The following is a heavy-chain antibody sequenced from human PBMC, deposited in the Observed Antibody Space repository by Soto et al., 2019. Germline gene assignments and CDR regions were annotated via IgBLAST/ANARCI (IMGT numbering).Heavy chain of an antibody. V-gene: IGHV1-8*01. CDR2: MNPNSGNT. Sequence: ASVKVSCKASGYTFTSYDSNWVRQATGQGLEWMGWMNPNSGNTGYAQKFQGRVTMTRNTSISTAYMELSSLRSEDTAVYYCASWNDFWSGSVYGMDVWGQGTTVTVSS. CDR1: GYTFTSYD. D-gene: IGHD3-3*01. CDR3: ASWNDFWSGSVYGMDV. J-gene: IGHJ6*02.